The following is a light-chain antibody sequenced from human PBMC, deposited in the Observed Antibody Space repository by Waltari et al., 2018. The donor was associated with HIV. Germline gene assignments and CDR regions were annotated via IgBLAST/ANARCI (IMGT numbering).Light chain of an antibody. CDR1: QSLSSN. J-gene: IGKJ1*01. Sequence: EIVMTQSPATLSVSPGERAPLSCRASQSLSSNLAWYQQKPGQAPRLLISGASTRATGIPARFSGSGSGTEFTLTISSLQSEDVALYYCQQYNSWPWTFGQGTKVEVK. CDR2: GAS. V-gene: IGKV3-15*01. CDR3: QQYNSWPWT.